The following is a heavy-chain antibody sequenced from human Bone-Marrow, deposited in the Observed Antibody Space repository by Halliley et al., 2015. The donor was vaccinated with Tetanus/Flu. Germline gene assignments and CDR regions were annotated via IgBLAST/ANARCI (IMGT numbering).Heavy chain of an antibody. J-gene: IGHJ6*02. D-gene: IGHD3-10*01. V-gene: IGHV3-30*18. CDR3: AKDLASGLPYYFYGLDV. CDR2: ISNDGESK. Sequence: ISNDGESKYYADSVGGRFTISRDNSKNTLYLQMNSLRPEDTAVYYCAKDLASGLPYYFYGLDVWGQGTTVPVSS.